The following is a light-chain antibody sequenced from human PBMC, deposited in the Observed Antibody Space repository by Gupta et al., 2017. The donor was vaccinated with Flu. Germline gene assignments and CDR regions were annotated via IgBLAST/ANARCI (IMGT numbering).Light chain of an antibody. CDR2: IAS. Sequence: RAALSGGPSQTLSVFLPWSQHMPGQAPRLLIFIASHRATYIPARFSGSGSGTDFALTISRLDPEDFAVYYCHHRDNWPPLSSFGPGPTVAI. CDR1: QTLSVF. CDR3: HHRDNWPPLSS. V-gene: IGKV3-11*01. J-gene: IGKJ3*01.